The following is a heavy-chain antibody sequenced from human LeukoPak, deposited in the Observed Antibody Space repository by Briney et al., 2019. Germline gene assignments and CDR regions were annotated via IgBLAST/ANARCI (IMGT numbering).Heavy chain of an antibody. V-gene: IGHV3-23*01. CDR2: ISGSGGST. CDR1: GFTFSSYA. Sequence: GGSLRLSCAASGFTFSSYAMSWVRQAPGKGLEWVSAISGSGGSTYYADSVKGRFTISRDNSKNTLYLQMNSLRAGDTAVYYCAKDLRHGSIFGVVTKYYYGMDVWGQGTTVTVSS. CDR3: AKDLRHGSIFGVVTKYYYGMDV. D-gene: IGHD3-3*01. J-gene: IGHJ6*02.